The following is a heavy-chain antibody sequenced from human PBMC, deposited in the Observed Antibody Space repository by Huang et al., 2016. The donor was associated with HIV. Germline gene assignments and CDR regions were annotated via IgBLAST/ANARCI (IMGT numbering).Heavy chain of an antibody. CDR3: AKVAAGQPFHFYYYMDA. D-gene: IGHD3-3*02. J-gene: IGHJ6*03. V-gene: IGHV1-69*13. Sequence: QVNLVQSGAEVRKLGSSVKVSCKASGGTFKKYAISWVRQAPGQGLEWVGAGIPLYGSAEYAEKFQDRGTLTADGSTNTAYLELDRLTSEDKAVYYCAKVAAGQPFHFYYYMDAWGDGTTVIVSS. CDR1: GGTFKKYA. CDR2: GIPLYGSA.